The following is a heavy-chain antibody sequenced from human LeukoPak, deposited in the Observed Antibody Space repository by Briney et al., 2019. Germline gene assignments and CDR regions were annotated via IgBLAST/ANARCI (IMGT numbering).Heavy chain of an antibody. CDR3: AKVPLSSSGWDREYYFDY. CDR2: IRSDSSNQ. J-gene: IGHJ4*02. Sequence: GGSLRLSCAASAFRFSSYGMHWFRQAPGKGPEWVAFIRSDSSNQYYADSVKGRFTISRDNSKNTLYLQMNSLRAEDTAVYYCAKVPLSSSGWDREYYFDYWGQGTPVTVSS. V-gene: IGHV3-30*02. CDR1: AFRFSSYG. D-gene: IGHD6-19*01.